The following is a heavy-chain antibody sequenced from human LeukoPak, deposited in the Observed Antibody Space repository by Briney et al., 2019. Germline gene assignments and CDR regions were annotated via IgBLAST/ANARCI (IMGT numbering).Heavy chain of an antibody. Sequence: GGSLRLSCATSGFTFSNYGMHWVRQAPGKGLEWVAVIWYDGSKKYYGDSVKGRFTISRDNSKNTLYLQMNSLRAEDTAVYYCAITMYYYDSNGYYSFDYWGQGTLVTVSS. D-gene: IGHD3-22*01. J-gene: IGHJ4*02. CDR3: AITMYYYDSNGYYSFDY. V-gene: IGHV3-33*01. CDR2: IWYDGSKK. CDR1: GFTFSNYG.